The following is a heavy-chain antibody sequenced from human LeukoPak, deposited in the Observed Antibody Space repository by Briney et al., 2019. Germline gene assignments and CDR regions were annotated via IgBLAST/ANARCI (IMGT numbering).Heavy chain of an antibody. CDR1: GGSIRSYY. CDR2: IDYSGNT. CDR3: ARGAAEFDY. J-gene: IGHJ4*02. V-gene: IGHV4-59*08. Sequence: SETLSLTCTVSGGSIRSYYWSWIRQPPGKGLERIGSIDYSGNTNYNPSLKSRVTMSVDTSKNQFSLKLSSVTAADTAVYYCARGAAEFDYWGQGTLVTVSS. D-gene: IGHD6-13*01.